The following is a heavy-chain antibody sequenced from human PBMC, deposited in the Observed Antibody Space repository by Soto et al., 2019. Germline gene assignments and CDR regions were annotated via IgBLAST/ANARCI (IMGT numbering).Heavy chain of an antibody. V-gene: IGHV4-39*01. CDR2: INHSGSP. J-gene: IGHJ4*02. Sequence: SETLSLTCNVSTGSIFSHSYYWAWIRQPPGKGLEWNGTINHSGSPYHNPSLKSRVTISVDSSKNQFSLTLTSVTVADTAVYYCARRYAPRYSSGNNHFDLWGQRTLVTVSS. CDR3: ARRYAPRYSSGNNHFDL. CDR1: TGSIFSHSYY. D-gene: IGHD6-19*01.